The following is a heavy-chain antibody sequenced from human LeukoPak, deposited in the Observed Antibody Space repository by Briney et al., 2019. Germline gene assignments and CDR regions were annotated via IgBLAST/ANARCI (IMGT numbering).Heavy chain of an antibody. V-gene: IGHV4-61*02. CDR2: VYTSGST. D-gene: IGHD3-22*01. J-gene: IGHJ4*02. CDR3: ARVTGYMIEDYFDY. Sequence: PSETLSLTSTVSGRSVSSGNYYWSWIRQPGGKGLEWIGRVYTSGSTHYNPSLKSRVTISVDTSKNQFSLKLSSVTAADTAVYYCARVTGYMIEDYFDYWGQGTLVTVSS. CDR1: GRSVSSGNYY.